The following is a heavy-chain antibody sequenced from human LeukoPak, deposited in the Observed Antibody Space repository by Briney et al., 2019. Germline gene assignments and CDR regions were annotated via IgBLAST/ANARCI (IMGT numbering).Heavy chain of an antibody. CDR3: ARDVHYYDSSGYYL. J-gene: IGHJ5*02. Sequence: GGSLRLSCAASGFTFSSYSMNWVRQAPGKGLEWVSSISSSSSYIYYADSVKGRFTISRDNAKNSLYLQMNSLRAEDTAVYYCARDVHYYDSSGYYLSGQGTLVTVSS. V-gene: IGHV3-21*01. CDR1: GFTFSSYS. CDR2: ISSSSSYI. D-gene: IGHD3-22*01.